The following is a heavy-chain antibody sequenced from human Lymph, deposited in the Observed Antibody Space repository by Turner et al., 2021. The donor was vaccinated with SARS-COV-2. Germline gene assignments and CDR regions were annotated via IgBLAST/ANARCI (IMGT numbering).Heavy chain of an antibody. J-gene: IGHJ6*02. V-gene: IGHV3-53*04. Sequence: EVQLVESGGGLVQPGGSLSISCSASWFTFSNNKMTWVRQAPGKGLEWVFSNYSGGSTYYADSVKGRFNNSRHNSQHTVYLQMNSLRAEDTAVYYCARDEGQYRKDVRGQGTTVTVSS. CDR3: ARDEGQYRKDV. CDR2: NYSGGST. CDR1: WFTFSNNK.